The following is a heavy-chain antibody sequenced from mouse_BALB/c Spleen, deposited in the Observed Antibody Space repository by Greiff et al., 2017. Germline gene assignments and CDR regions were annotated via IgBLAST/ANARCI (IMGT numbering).Heavy chain of an antibody. CDR3: ARDWDVLYWYFDV. V-gene: IGHV5-17*02. D-gene: IGHD4-1*01. J-gene: IGHJ1*01. CDR2: ISSGSSTI. CDR1: GFTFSSFG. Sequence: EVKLMESGGGLVQPGGSRKLSCAASGFTFSSFGMHWVRQAPEKGLEWVAYISSGSSTIYYADTVKGRFTISRDNPKNTLFLQMTSLRSEDTAMYYCARDWDVLYWYFDVWGAGTTVTVSS.